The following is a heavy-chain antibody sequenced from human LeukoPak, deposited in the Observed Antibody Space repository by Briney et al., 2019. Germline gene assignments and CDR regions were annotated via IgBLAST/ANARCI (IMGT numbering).Heavy chain of an antibody. CDR1: GFTFSSYS. CDR2: ISSSSSYI. V-gene: IGHV3-21*01. J-gene: IGHJ6*03. Sequence: GGSLRLSCAASGFTFSSYSMNWVRQAPGKGLEWVSSISSSSSYIYHADSVKGRFTISRDNAKNSLYLQMNSLRAEDTAVYYCAREPDYYYMDVWGKGTTVTVSS. CDR3: AREPDYYYMDV.